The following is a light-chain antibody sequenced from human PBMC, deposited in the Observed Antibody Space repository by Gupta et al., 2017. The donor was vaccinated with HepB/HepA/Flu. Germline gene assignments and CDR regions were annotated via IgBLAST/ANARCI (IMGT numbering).Light chain of an antibody. V-gene: IGLV2-11*01. Sequence: QSALTQPRSVSGSPGQSVTISCTGTCSDVGSYNYVSWYQQHPGKAPKLMIYDVSKRPSGVPDRFSGSKSGNTASLTISGLQAEDEADYYCCSYAGSYTLGVFGGGTKRTVL. CDR1: CSDVGSYNY. J-gene: IGLJ2*01. CDR2: DVS. CDR3: CSYAGSYTLGV.